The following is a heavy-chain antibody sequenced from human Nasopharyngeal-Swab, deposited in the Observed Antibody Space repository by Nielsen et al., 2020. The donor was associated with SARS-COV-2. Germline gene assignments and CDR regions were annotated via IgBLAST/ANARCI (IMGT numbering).Heavy chain of an antibody. Sequence: SVKVSCKASGYTFTSSDINWVRQATGQRLEWMGWIIPIFGTANYAQKFQGRVTITADESTSTAYMELSSLRSEDTAVYYCASSGGYSSSSDFDYWGQGTLVTVSS. J-gene: IGHJ4*02. D-gene: IGHD6-6*01. CDR1: GYTFTSSD. V-gene: IGHV1-69*13. CDR3: ASSGGYSSSSDFDY. CDR2: IIPIFGTA.